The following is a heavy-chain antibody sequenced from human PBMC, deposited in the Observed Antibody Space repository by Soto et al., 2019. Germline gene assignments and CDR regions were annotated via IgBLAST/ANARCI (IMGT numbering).Heavy chain of an antibody. CDR2: ISYDGSKK. Sequence: QVQLVASGGGVVQPGRSLRLSCAAAGFAFNGYAMQMVRKAPGKGLEWVAVISYDGSKKYDADSAKGRFTISRDNSKNQLFLQRNSLRPEDTAVYYCVRRTKASYYYYAMDSWGQGNTVTVSS. CDR1: GFAFNGYA. V-gene: IGHV3-30*04. D-gene: IGHD1-1*01. CDR3: VRRTKASYYYYAMDS. J-gene: IGHJ6*02.